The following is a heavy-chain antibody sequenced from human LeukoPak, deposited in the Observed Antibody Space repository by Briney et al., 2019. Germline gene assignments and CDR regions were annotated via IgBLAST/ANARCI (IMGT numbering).Heavy chain of an antibody. Sequence: SETLSLTCTVSGGSISSYYWSWIRQPAGKGLEWIGRIYYSGSTNYNPSLKSRVTISVDTSKNQFYLKLSSVTAADTAVYYCARGSNYGDKHRYYYYYMDVWGKGTTVTISS. CDR3: ARGSNYGDKHRYYYYYMDV. D-gene: IGHD4-17*01. CDR1: GGSISSYY. V-gene: IGHV4-4*07. CDR2: IYYSGST. J-gene: IGHJ6*03.